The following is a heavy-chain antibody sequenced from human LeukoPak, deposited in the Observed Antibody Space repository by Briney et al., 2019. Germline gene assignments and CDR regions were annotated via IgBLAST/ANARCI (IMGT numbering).Heavy chain of an antibody. J-gene: IGHJ4*02. Sequence: GESLKISCEGFGFRFASSWIAWVRQMPGKGLEWMGIIYPGDSDTRYSPSFQGQVTISADKSISTAYLQWSSLKASDTAMYYCARRRDLYSGSYYPFDYWGQGTLVTVSS. CDR3: ARRRDLYSGSYYPFDY. V-gene: IGHV5-51*01. D-gene: IGHD1-26*01. CDR2: IYPGDSDT. CDR1: GFRFASSW.